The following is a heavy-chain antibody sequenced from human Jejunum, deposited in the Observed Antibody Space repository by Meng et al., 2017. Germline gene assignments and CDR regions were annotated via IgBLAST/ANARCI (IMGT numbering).Heavy chain of an antibody. V-gene: IGHV4-61*01. J-gene: IGHJ4*02. Sequence: VHRREAGAELETPAQTVSLPCTASGDSVSSDNYYWSWNRPPPGKELEGIGYIYYSGSTDHNPSLKSRVTMSVDTSRNQFSLNLSSVTAADTAVYYCARVILYSGSYYFDSWGQGTLVTVSS. CDR3: ARVILYSGSYYFDS. CDR2: IYYSGST. CDR1: GDSVSSDNYY. D-gene: IGHD1-26*01.